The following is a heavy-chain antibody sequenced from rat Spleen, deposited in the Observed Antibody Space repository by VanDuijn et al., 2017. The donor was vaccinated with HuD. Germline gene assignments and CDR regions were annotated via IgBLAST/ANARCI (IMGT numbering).Heavy chain of an antibody. CDR1: GFTFSRYV. Sequence: EVQLVESGGGLVQPGSSLKVSCVASGFTFSRYVMHWFRQAPENGIEWLAYINTDSSSTHYAETVKGRVTISRDNAKNTVDMQLSSLRSEDTAMYFCARERGYSRYFDYWGQGVMVTVSS. CDR3: ARERGYSRYFDY. J-gene: IGHJ2*01. D-gene: IGHD1-8*01. V-gene: IGHV5-43*01. CDR2: INTDSSST.